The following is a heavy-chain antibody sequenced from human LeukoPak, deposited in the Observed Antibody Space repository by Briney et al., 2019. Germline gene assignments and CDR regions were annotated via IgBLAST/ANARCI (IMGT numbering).Heavy chain of an antibody. J-gene: IGHJ4*02. Sequence: SETLSLTCAVYGGSFSGYYWSWIRQPPGKGLEWIGEINHSGSTNYNPSLKSRVTISVDTSKNQFSLKLSSVTAADTAVYYCARAVRSAEMATDRVFDYWGQGTLVTVSS. CDR2: INHSGST. CDR3: ARAVRSAEMATDRVFDY. D-gene: IGHD5-12*01. V-gene: IGHV4-34*01. CDR1: GGSFSGYY.